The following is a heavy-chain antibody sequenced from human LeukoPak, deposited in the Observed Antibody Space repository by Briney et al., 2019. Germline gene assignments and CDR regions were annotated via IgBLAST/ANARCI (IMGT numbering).Heavy chain of an antibody. CDR3: VRVRDESGWDRYYFDY. V-gene: IGHV3-64D*09. CDR1: GFTFSTYA. D-gene: IGHD6-19*01. CDR2: MSSTGGST. Sequence: GGTLRLSCSASGFTFSTYAMHWVRQAPGKGLEFVSVMSSTGGSTYYGDSVKGRFTISRDNLRNTLYLQMSSLRPEDTAVYYCVRVRDESGWDRYYFDYWGQGTLVTVSP. J-gene: IGHJ4*02.